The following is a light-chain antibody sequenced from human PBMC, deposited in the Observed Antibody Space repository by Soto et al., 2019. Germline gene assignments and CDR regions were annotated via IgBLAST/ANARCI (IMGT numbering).Light chain of an antibody. CDR2: GAS. Sequence: EIVMTQSPATLSVSPVERGTLSCRASQNIRSNVAWYQQRPGQAPRLLIFGASVRATGVPDRFSGSGSGTDFTLTIKSLQSEDSAVYYCQNYNYWPPATFGGGTKGDIK. CDR1: QNIRSN. J-gene: IGKJ4*01. CDR3: QNYNYWPPAT. V-gene: IGKV3-15*01.